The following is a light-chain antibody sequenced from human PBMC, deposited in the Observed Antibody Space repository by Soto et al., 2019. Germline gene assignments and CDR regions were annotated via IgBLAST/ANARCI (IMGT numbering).Light chain of an antibody. Sequence: EIVMTQSPATLSVSPGERATLSCRASQSISSNLAWYQQKPGQAPRLLIYGVSTRATGIPDRFSGSGSGTDFTLTISRLEPEDFAVYYCQQYNNWPPITFGQGTRLEI. CDR2: GVS. CDR3: QQYNNWPPIT. V-gene: IGKV3D-15*01. J-gene: IGKJ5*01. CDR1: QSISSN.